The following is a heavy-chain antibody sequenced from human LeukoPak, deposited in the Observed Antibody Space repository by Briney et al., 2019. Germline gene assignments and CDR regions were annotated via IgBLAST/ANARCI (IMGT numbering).Heavy chain of an antibody. CDR3: ASGWITAAGNIY. CDR1: GFTFSNYW. J-gene: IGHJ4*02. V-gene: IGHV3-74*01. D-gene: IGHD6-13*01. Sequence: SGGALRLSCGASGFTFSNYWMLWVRQAAGRGLLWVFRINGDGTSTNYAAFVKGRFTISRDNAKNTLYPKMNGLRDKDTAVYYCASGWITAAGNIYWGQGTLVTVSS. CDR2: INGDGTST.